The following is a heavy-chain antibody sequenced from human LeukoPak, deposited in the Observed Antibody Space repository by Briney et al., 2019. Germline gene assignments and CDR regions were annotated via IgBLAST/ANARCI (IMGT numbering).Heavy chain of an antibody. J-gene: IGHJ4*02. CDR3: ARESPEPSGNIYYFDY. CDR1: GWSIRGYY. Sequence: PSVTLSLTCTVSGWSIRGYYWSWIRQPPGKGLEWIGYIYDSGTTNYNPSLKSRVTISVDTSNNQFSLNLSSVTAADTAMYYCARESPEPSGNIYYFDYWGQGTLVTVSS. CDR2: IYDSGTT. V-gene: IGHV4-59*01. D-gene: IGHD1-26*01.